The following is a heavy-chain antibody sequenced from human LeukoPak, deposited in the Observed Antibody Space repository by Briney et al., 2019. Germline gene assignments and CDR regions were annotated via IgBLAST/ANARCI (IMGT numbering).Heavy chain of an antibody. Sequence: GGSLRLSCAASGFTFDDYGMSWVRQVAGKGLEWVSGINWNGGKTGYVDAVRGRFTISRDNSKNTLSLQMNSLRAEDTAVYYCAKDSSAAAAGRFDYWGQGTLVTVSS. CDR2: INWNGGKT. J-gene: IGHJ4*02. CDR3: AKDSSAAAAGRFDY. CDR1: GFTFDDYG. V-gene: IGHV3-20*04. D-gene: IGHD6-13*01.